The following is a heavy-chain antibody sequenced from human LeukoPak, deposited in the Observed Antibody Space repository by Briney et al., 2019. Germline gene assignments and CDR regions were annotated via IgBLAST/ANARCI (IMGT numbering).Heavy chain of an antibody. CDR1: GGSISSGEHY. J-gene: IGHJ4*02. D-gene: IGHD5-18*01. CDR3: ARGKGYSYGIDY. CDR2: IYNSGCT. V-gene: IGHV4-30-4*01. Sequence: PSETLSLTCTVSGGSISSGEHYWSWIRQAPGKGLEWIGHIYNSGCTHYNPSLKSRVTISSDTSKNQFSLKLSSVTAADTAVYYCARGKGYSYGIDYWGQGTLVTVSS.